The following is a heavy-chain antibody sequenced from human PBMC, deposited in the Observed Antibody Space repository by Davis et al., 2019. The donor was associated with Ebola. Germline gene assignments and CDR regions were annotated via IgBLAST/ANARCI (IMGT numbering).Heavy chain of an antibody. CDR2: IYYSGST. D-gene: IGHD3-10*01. CDR1: GGSISSYY. V-gene: IGHV4-59*01. Sequence: MPSETLSLTCTVSGGSISSYYWSWIRQPPGKGLEWIGYIYYSGSTNYNPSLKSRVTISVDTSKNQFSLKLSSVTAADTAVYYCARAWFREFNWFDPWGQGTLVTVSS. J-gene: IGHJ5*02. CDR3: ARAWFREFNWFDP.